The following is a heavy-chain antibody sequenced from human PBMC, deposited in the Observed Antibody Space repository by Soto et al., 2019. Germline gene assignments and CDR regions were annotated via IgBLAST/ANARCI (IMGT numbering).Heavy chain of an antibody. CDR3: ARGRSNAFDI. CDR1: GFTFSNFW. J-gene: IGHJ3*02. CDR2: INEDGSER. Sequence: EVQLVESGGGLVQPGGSLRLSCEGSGFTFSNFWMTWVRQAPGKGLEWVANINEDGSERYYVDSVKGRFTISTDNAKNSLYLQMNSLRAEDPDVYYCARGRSNAFDIWGQGTMVTVSS. V-gene: IGHV3-7*04.